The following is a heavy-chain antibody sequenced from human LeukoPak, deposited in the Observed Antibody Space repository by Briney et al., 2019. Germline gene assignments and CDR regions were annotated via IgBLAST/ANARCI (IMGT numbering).Heavy chain of an antibody. CDR2: ISSSGSTK. Sequence: GGSLRLSCAASGFTFSDYYMSWIRQAPGKGLEWISYISSSGSTKYYADSVKGRFTISRDNAKKSLYLQMNSLSVEDTAVYYCARGEYYESSGYYHYDYWGQGTLVTVSS. J-gene: IGHJ4*02. CDR1: GFTFSDYY. CDR3: ARGEYYESSGYYHYDY. V-gene: IGHV3-11*01. D-gene: IGHD3-22*01.